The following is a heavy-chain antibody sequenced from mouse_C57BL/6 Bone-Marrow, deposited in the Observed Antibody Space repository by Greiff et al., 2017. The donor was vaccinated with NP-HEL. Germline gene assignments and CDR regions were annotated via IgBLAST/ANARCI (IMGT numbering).Heavy chain of an antibody. CDR1: GYTFTSYG. V-gene: IGHV1-81*01. CDR3: ANSRRFAY. J-gene: IGHJ3*01. Sequence: QVQLKESGAKLARPGASVKLSCKASGYTFTSYGISWVKQRTGQGLEWIGEIYPRSGNTYYNEKFKGKATLTADKSSSTAYMELRSLTSEDSAVYFCANSRRFAYWGQGTLVTVSA. CDR2: IYPRSGNT.